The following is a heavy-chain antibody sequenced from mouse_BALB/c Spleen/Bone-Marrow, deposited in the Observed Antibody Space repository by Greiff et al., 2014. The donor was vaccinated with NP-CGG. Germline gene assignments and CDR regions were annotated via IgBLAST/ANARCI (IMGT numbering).Heavy chain of an antibody. J-gene: IGHJ3*01. CDR1: GYTFTSYY. CDR2: IYPGNVDT. Sequence: VNLVESGPELVKPGASVRISCKASGYTFTSYYIHWVKQRPGQGLEWIGWIYPGNVDTKYNEKFKGKATLTADKSSSTAYMQLSSLTSEDSAVYFCARGGSANWEGFAYWGQGTLVTVSA. V-gene: IGHV1S56*01. CDR3: ARGGSANWEGFAY. D-gene: IGHD4-1*01.